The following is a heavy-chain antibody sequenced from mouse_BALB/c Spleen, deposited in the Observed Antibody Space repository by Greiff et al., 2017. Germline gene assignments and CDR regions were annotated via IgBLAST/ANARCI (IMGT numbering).Heavy chain of an antibody. CDR3: ARGDYYGAY. D-gene: IGHD1-1*01. CDR1: GYSFTGYF. CDR2: INPYNGDT. J-gene: IGHJ3*01. Sequence: VQLQQSGPELVKPGASVKISRKASGYSFTGYFMNWVMQSHGKSLEWIGRINPYNGDTFYNQKFKGKATLTVDKSSSTAHMELRSLASEDSAVYYCARGDYYGAYWGQGTLVTVSA. V-gene: IGHV1-20*02.